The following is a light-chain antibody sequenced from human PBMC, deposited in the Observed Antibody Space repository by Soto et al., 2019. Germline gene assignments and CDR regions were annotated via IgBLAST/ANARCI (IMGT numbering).Light chain of an antibody. CDR2: KAS. CDR3: QHYNSYSEA. V-gene: IGKV1-5*03. CDR1: QSISSW. J-gene: IGKJ1*01. Sequence: DIQMTQSPSTLSASVGDRVTITCRASQSISSWLAWYQRKPGKAPKLLIYKASTLKSGVPSRFSGSGSRTEFTLTISSLQPDDFATYYCQHYNSYSEAFGQGTKVDIK.